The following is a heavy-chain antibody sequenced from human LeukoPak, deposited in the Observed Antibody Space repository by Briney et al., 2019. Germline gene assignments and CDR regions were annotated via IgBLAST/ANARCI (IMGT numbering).Heavy chain of an antibody. CDR2: ISAYNGNT. Sequence: ASVKVSCKTSGYIFTSYGISWVRQAPGQGLEWMGWISAYNGNTNYAQKLQGRVTMTTDTSTSTAYMELSSLRSEDTAVYYCARSIVATIWGFDYWGQGTLVTVSS. D-gene: IGHD5-12*01. V-gene: IGHV1-18*01. J-gene: IGHJ4*02. CDR3: ARSIVATIWGFDY. CDR1: GYIFTSYG.